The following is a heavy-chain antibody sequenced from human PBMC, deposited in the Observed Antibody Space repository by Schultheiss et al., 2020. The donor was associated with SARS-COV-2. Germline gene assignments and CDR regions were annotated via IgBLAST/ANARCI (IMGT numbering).Heavy chain of an antibody. Sequence: GGSLRLSCAASGFTFSRSVMSWVRQAPGKGLEWVSVTYSGGSTYYADSVKGRFTISRDNSKNTLYLQMNSLRAEDTAVYYCARVSPGPYCGGDCYWYYFDYWGQGTLVTVSS. J-gene: IGHJ4*02. V-gene: IGHV3-53*01. D-gene: IGHD2-21*02. CDR1: GFTFSRSV. CDR2: TYSGGST. CDR3: ARVSPGPYCGGDCYWYYFDY.